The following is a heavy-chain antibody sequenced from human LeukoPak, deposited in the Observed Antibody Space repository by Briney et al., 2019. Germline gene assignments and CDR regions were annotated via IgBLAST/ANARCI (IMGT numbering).Heavy chain of an antibody. CDR2: IYSGGST. CDR3: ARDYSSGWFDY. V-gene: IGHV3-66*01. CDR1: GFTVSSNY. D-gene: IGHD6-19*01. J-gene: IGHJ4*02. Sequence: PGGSLRLSCVASGFTVSSNYMNWVRQAPGKGLEWVSVIYSGGSTYYADSVKGRFTISRDNSKNTLYLQMNSLRAEDTAVYYCARDYSSGWFDYWGQGTLVTVSS.